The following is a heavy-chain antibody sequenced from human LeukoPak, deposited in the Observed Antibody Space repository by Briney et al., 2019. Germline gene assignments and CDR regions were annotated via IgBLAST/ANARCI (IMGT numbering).Heavy chain of an antibody. Sequence: GGSLRLSCAASGFTFSSYGMHWVRQAPGKGLEWVAAIWYDGSNKYHADSVKGRFTISRDNSRNTLYLQMSSLRADDTAVYYCAKDKGPYSFGLSPFDSRGQGTLVTVSS. CDR1: GFTFSSYG. D-gene: IGHD5-18*01. CDR3: AKDKGPYSFGLSPFDS. V-gene: IGHV3-33*06. J-gene: IGHJ4*02. CDR2: IWYDGSNK.